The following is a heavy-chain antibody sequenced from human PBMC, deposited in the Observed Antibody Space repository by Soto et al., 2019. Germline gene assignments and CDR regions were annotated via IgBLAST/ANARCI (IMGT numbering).Heavy chain of an antibody. V-gene: IGHV3-30*18. CDR2: ISYDGYLK. CDR1: GFTSSTYG. CDR3: AKDFKVSGSHYGTLNYYYGMDV. D-gene: IGHD3-10*01. Sequence: GGSLRLSCAASGFTSSTYGMQWVRQAPGKGLEWVAVISYDGYLKYYVDAVKGRFTVARDNSKNTLFLEMNSLRVEDTAVYFCAKDFKVSGSHYGTLNYYYGMDVWGQGTTVTVS. J-gene: IGHJ6*02.